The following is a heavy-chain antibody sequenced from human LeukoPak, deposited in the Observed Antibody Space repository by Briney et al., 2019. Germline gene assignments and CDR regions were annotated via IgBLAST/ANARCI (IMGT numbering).Heavy chain of an antibody. Sequence: RTSLRLSCAASGFAFSSYAMHWVRQAPGKGLEWLAVVSAHGVDKFYADSVKGRFTISKDTSKNTLSLQMNSLGVEDTAVYYCAKVMPPGRIRFYSYYMDVWGKGTTVTVS. CDR1: GFAFSSYA. D-gene: IGHD2-15*01. V-gene: IGHV3-30*04. CDR2: VSAHGVDK. J-gene: IGHJ6*03. CDR3: AKVMPPGRIRFYSYYMDV.